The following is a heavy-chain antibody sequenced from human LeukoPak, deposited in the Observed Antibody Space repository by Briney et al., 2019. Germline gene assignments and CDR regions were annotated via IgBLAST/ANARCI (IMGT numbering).Heavy chain of an antibody. CDR2: ITTRSAI. D-gene: IGHD1-26*01. Sequence: GGSLRLSCAASGFTFSSYSMNWVRQAPGKGLEWVSYITTRSAIYYADSVKGRFTISRDNAKDTLYLQMNSLRADDTAVYYCARVRGAGLQYYYMDVWGKGTTVTVSS. CDR1: GFTFSSYS. CDR3: ARVRGAGLQYYYMDV. V-gene: IGHV3-48*01. J-gene: IGHJ6*03.